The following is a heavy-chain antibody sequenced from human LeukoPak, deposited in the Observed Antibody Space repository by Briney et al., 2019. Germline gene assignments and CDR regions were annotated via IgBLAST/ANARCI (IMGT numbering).Heavy chain of an antibody. CDR3: ARTRYSSGWFFDY. J-gene: IGHJ4*02. CDR2: IYYSGST. CDR1: GGSISSYY. D-gene: IGHD6-19*01. V-gene: IGHV4-59*01. Sequence: PSETLSLTCSVSGGSISSYYWSWIRQPPGKGLEWIGYIYYSGSTNYSPSLKSRVTISVDTSKHQFSLKLSSVTAADTAVYYCARTRYSSGWFFDYWGQGTLVTVSS.